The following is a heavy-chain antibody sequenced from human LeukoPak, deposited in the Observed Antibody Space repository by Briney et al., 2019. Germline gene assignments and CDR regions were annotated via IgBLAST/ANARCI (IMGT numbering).Heavy chain of an antibody. J-gene: IGHJ6*03. V-gene: IGHV1-8*01. CDR2: MNPNGGNT. CDR3: ARDGSSWFDYYYYYMDV. D-gene: IGHD6-13*01. CDR1: GYTFTSYD. Sequence: ASVKVSCKASGYTFTSYDINWVRLATGQGLEWMGWMNPNGGNTGYAQKFQGRVTMTRNTSISTAYTELSSLRSEDTAVYYCARDGSSWFDYYYYYMDVWGKGTTVTISS.